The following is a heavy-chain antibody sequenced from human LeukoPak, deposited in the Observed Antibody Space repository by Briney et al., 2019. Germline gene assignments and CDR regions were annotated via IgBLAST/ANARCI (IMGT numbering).Heavy chain of an antibody. D-gene: IGHD5-12*01. Sequence: PGGSLRLSCAASGFTFSSYEMNWVRQAPGKGLVWVSYISSSGSTIYYADSVKGRFTISRDNAKNSLYLQMNSLRAEDTAVYYCARSTLVDIVATATTPFDYWGQGTLVTVSS. CDR1: GFTFSSYE. J-gene: IGHJ4*02. CDR3: ARSTLVDIVATATTPFDY. V-gene: IGHV3-48*03. CDR2: ISSSGSTI.